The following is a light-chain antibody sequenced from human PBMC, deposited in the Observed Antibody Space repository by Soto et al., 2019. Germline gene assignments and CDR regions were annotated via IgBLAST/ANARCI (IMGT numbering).Light chain of an antibody. J-gene: IGLJ2*01. CDR1: SSNIGAGYD. Sequence: QAVVTQPPSVSGAPGQRVTISCTGSSSNIGAGYDVPWYQQRPGTAPKLLIYRDTNRPSGVPDRFSGSKSGTSASLAITGLQADDEADYYCQSYDSSLSGVVFGGGTKLTVL. CDR3: QSYDSSLSGVV. V-gene: IGLV1-40*01. CDR2: RDT.